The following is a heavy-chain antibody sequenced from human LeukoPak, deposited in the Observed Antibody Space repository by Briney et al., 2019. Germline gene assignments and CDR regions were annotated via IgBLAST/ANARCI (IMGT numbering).Heavy chain of an antibody. CDR1: GYTFTSYG. Sequence: ASVKVSCKASGYTFTSYGISWVRQAPGQGLEWMGWISAYNGNINYAQKLQGRVTMTTDTSTSTAYMELRSLRSDDTAVYYCARASELLWFGELSPNFDYWGQGTLVTVSS. J-gene: IGHJ4*02. CDR3: ARASELLWFGELSPNFDY. CDR2: ISAYNGNI. V-gene: IGHV1-18*01. D-gene: IGHD3-10*01.